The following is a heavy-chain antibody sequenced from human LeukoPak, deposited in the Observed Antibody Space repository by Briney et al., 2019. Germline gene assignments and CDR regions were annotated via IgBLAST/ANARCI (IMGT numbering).Heavy chain of an antibody. CDR2: IKQDGSEK. CDR3: ARDKERFGELFRVLIKKYYFDY. Sequence: TGGSLRLSCAASGFTFSTYWMSWVRQAPGKGLEWVANIKQDGSEKYYVDSVKGRFTISRDNAKNSLYLQMNSLRAEDTAVYYCARDKERFGELFRVLIKKYYFDYWGQGTLVTVSS. V-gene: IGHV3-7*01. CDR1: GFTFSTYW. J-gene: IGHJ4*02. D-gene: IGHD3-10*01.